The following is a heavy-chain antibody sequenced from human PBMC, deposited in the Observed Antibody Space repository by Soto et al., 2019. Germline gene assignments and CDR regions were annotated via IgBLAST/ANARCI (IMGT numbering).Heavy chain of an antibody. CDR2: INHSGST. CDR3: ARLGGRYAVPHFAY. D-gene: IGHD1-26*01. V-gene: IGHV4-34*01. CDR1: GGSFSGYY. Sequence: PSETLSLTCAVYGGSFSGYYWSWIRQPPGKGLEWIGEINHSGSTNYNPSLKSRVTLSVDTSKNQFSLELSSVAAADTAVYYCARLGGRYAVPHFAYWGQGTLVTVSS. J-gene: IGHJ4*02.